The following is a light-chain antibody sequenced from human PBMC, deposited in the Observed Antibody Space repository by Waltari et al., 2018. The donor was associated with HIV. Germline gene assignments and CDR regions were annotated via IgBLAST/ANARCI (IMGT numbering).Light chain of an antibody. V-gene: IGKV1-5*03. CDR1: QSISTW. CDR3: QQYNSNSPWT. Sequence: DIQMTQSPSTLSAYVGARVTITCRPSQSISTWLAWYQQKPGKVPKLLIYKASSLESVVPSRFSGSGSGTEFTLTISSLQPDDFATYYCQQYNSNSPWTFGQGTKVELK. J-gene: IGKJ1*01. CDR2: KAS.